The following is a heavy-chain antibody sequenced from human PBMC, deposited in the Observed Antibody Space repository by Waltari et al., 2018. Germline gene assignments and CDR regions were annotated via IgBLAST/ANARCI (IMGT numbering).Heavy chain of an antibody. CDR1: GFTFNIYW. V-gene: IGHV3-74*01. CDR2: INRDGDSR. Sequence: EVQLVESGGDLVRPGGSLRLSCATSGFTFNIYWMNWVRQEPGKGLGWVSQINRDGDSRNYADSVKGRFTISRDNAKNTLYLEMNSLRGEDTGIYYCVRDYYGFDYWGHGTLVTVSS. J-gene: IGHJ4*01. CDR3: VRDYYGFDY. D-gene: IGHD1-26*01.